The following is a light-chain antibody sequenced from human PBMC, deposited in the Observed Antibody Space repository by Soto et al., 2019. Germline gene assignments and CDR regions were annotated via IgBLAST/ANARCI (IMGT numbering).Light chain of an antibody. J-gene: IGKJ4*01. CDR3: QQANSFPLT. V-gene: IGKV1-12*01. CDR1: QVISSW. CDR2: AAS. Sequence: IQMTQFPSSVSASVGDRVTITCRASQVISSWLAWYQQKPGKAPKLLIYAASSLQSGVPSRFIGCGSGTDFTLTISSRHPEDFSTYYCQQANSFPLTFGGGTKVEIK.